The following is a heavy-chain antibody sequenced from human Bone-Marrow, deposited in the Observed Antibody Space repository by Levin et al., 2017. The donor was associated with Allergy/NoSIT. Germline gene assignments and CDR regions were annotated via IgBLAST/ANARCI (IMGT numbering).Heavy chain of an antibody. D-gene: IGHD1-20*01. Sequence: GESLKISCAASGFTFSSYGMHWVRQAPGKGLEWVAVIWYDGSNNYYADSVKGRFTISRDNSKNTLYLQMNSLRAEDTAVYYCARSGNWNDDDYFDYWGQGTLVTVSS. V-gene: IGHV3-33*01. CDR3: ARSGNWNDDDYFDY. J-gene: IGHJ4*02. CDR1: GFTFSSYG. CDR2: IWYDGSNN.